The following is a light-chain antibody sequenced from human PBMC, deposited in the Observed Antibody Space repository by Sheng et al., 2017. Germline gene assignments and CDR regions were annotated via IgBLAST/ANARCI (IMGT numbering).Light chain of an antibody. CDR3: QQYYSFPLT. CDR1: QSVSSN. V-gene: IGKV1-8*01. J-gene: IGKJ4*01. CDR2: GAS. Sequence: MTQSPATLSVSPGERATLSCRASQSVSSNLAWYQQKPGKAPEPLIYGASTLQSGVPSRFSGSGSGTDFTLTISCLQSEDFATYYCQQYYSFPLTFGGGTKVEIK.